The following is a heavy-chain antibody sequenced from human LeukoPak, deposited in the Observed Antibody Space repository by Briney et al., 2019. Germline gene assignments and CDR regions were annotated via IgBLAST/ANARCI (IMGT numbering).Heavy chain of an antibody. D-gene: IGHD1-26*01. CDR3: ARDLIKRAQRGALWYFDY. J-gene: IGHJ4*02. Sequence: PGGSLRLSCAASGFTFNKSWMSWVRQAPGKGLEWVAVISYDGSNKYYADSVKGRFTISRDNSKNTLYLQMNSLRAEDTAVYYCARDLIKRAQRGALWYFDYWGQGTLVTVSS. CDR2: ISYDGSNK. CDR1: GFTFNKSW. V-gene: IGHV3-30-3*01.